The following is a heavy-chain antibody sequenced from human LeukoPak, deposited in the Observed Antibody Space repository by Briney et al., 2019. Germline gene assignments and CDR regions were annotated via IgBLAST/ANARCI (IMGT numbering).Heavy chain of an antibody. CDR1: GFSFSDYY. CDR2: ISDSSTYT. J-gene: IGHJ4*02. CDR3: AKDGARTSHFL. D-gene: IGHD2-2*01. V-gene: IGHV3-11*06. Sequence: GGSLRLSCAASGFSFSDYYLSWIRQAPGKGLEWFSYISDSSTYTNYAASVKGRFTISRDAAKNSLYLQMNSLRVEDTAVYYCAKDGARTSHFLWGQGTLVTVSS.